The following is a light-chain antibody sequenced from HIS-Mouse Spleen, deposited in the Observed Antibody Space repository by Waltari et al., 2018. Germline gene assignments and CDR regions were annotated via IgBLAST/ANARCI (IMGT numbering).Light chain of an antibody. CDR2: WAS. V-gene: IGKV4-1*01. J-gene: IGKJ4*01. CDR1: QSVLYSSNNKNY. CDR3: QQYNSTPT. Sequence: DIVMTQSPDSLAVSLGERATINCKSSQSVLYSSNNKNYLAWYQQKPGQPPKLLIYWASTQESGVPDRFSGSGSGTDFTLTISSLQAEDVAVYYCQQYNSTPTFGGGTKVEIK.